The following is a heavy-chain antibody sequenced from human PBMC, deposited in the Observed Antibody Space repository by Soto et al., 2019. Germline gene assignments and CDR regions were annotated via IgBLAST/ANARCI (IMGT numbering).Heavy chain of an antibody. CDR2: IWGSGTIT. CDR3: VKDSDVQMDIVY. V-gene: IGHV3-23*01. J-gene: IGHJ4*02. D-gene: IGHD2-2*03. Sequence: GGSLRLSCAASGFTFTNYAMGWVRQAPGKGLEWVSGIWGSGTITHYADSVKGRFTISRDNSKNTVDLQMNSLRDEDTAIYYCVKDSDVQMDIVYWGRGTQVTVSS. CDR1: GFTFTNYA.